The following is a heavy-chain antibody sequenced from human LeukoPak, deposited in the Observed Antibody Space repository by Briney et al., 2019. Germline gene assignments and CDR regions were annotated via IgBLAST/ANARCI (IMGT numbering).Heavy chain of an antibody. V-gene: IGHV3-53*01. Sequence: GGSLRLSCAASGLTVSSNYMSWVRQAPGKGLEWVSVIYSGGSTYYADSVKGRFTISRDNSKNTLYLQMNSLRAEDTAVYYCARVCRALPGYDYYYGMDVWGQGTTVTVSS. CDR3: ARVCRALPGYDYYYGMDV. CDR1: GLTVSSNY. CDR2: IYSGGST. J-gene: IGHJ6*02. D-gene: IGHD5-12*01.